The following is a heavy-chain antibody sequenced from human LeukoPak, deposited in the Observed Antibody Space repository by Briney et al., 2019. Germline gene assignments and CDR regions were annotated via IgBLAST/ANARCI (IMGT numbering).Heavy chain of an antibody. J-gene: IGHJ3*02. CDR1: GFTFSSYS. D-gene: IGHD6-19*01. Sequence: PGGSLRLSCAASGFTFSSYSMNWVRQAPGKGLEWVSSISSSSSYIYYADSVKGRFTISRDNSKNTLYLQMNSLRAEDTAVYYCAKPSEDSSGWYDAFDIWGQGTMVTVSS. V-gene: IGHV3-21*04. CDR2: ISSSSSYI. CDR3: AKPSEDSSGWYDAFDI.